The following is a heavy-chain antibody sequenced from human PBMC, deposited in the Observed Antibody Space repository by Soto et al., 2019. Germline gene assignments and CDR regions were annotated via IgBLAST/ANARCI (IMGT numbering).Heavy chain of an antibody. J-gene: IGHJ6*02. D-gene: IGHD3-3*02. CDR2: IMPVFPTP. Sequence: QVQLVQSGAEVKKPGSSVRVSCKTSGGTFRTSAISWVRQAPGQGLEWMGGIMPVFPTPDYAQKFQGRVTITADESTSTVYMDLSSLRSADTAVYYCARDKDRQQLGGNYYYIMDVWGQGTTVTVSS. CDR3: ARDKDRQQLGGNYYYIMDV. V-gene: IGHV1-69*12. CDR1: GGTFRTSA.